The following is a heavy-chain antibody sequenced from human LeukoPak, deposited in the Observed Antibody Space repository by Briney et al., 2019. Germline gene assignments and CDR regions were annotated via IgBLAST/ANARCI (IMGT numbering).Heavy chain of an antibody. D-gene: IGHD2-2*01. J-gene: IGHJ5*02. CDR1: GFTFSDYY. Sequence: GGSLRLSCAASGFTFSDYYMSWIRQAPGKGLEWVSYISSSGSTIYYADSVKGRFTISRDNAKNSLYLQMNSLRAEDTAVYYCARGSVVPAASWFDPWGQGTLVTLSS. CDR2: ISSSGSTI. V-gene: IGHV3-11*01. CDR3: ARGSVVPAASWFDP.